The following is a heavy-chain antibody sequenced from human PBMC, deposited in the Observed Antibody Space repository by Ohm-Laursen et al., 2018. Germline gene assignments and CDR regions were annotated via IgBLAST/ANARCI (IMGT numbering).Heavy chain of an antibody. CDR2: TWSGRNDI. CDR3: ARDDDATGHYSYFQH. V-gene: IGHV3-33*01. Sequence: SLRLSCSASGFTLSNFGMHWVRQAPGKGLEWVAVTWSGRNDIYYADSVKGRFTISRGNSKNTVYLQMNSLRVEDTAVYFCARDDDATGHYSYFQHWGQGSLVTVSS. J-gene: IGHJ1*01. CDR1: GFTLSNFG. D-gene: IGHD3-9*01.